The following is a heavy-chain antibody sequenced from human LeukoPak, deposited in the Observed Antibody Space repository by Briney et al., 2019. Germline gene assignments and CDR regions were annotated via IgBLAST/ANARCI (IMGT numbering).Heavy chain of an antibody. V-gene: IGHV3-21*01. D-gene: IGHD4-23*01. Sequence: GGSLRLSCAASGFTFSSYSMNWVRQAPGKGLEWVSSISSSSSYIYYADSVKGRFTISRDNAKNSLYLQMNSLRAEDTAVYYCARDSYGGTDFDYWGQGTLVTVSS. CDR2: ISSSSSYI. CDR3: ARDSYGGTDFDY. J-gene: IGHJ4*02. CDR1: GFTFSSYS.